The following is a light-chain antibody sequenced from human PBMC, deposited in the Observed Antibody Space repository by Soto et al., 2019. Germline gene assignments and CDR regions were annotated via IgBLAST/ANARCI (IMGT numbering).Light chain of an antibody. J-gene: IGKJ3*01. CDR3: QQYNNWPPFT. V-gene: IGKV1-39*01. CDR1: QSISSY. CDR2: AAS. Sequence: DIQMTQSPSSLSASVGDRFTITCRASQSISSYLNWYQQKPGKAPKLLIYAASSLQSGVPSRFSGSGSGTDFTLTISSLQSEDFAVYYCQQYNNWPPFTFGPGTKVDIK.